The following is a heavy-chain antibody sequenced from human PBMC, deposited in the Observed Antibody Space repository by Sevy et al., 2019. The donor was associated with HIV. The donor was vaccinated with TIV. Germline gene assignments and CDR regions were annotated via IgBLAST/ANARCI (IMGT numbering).Heavy chain of an antibody. CDR3: ARGASPVGQLHRPLYYYYMDV. V-gene: IGHV1-18*01. D-gene: IGHD2-2*01. CDR2: ISAYNGNT. CDR1: GYTFTSYG. J-gene: IGHJ6*03. Sequence: ASVKVSCKASGYTFTSYGISWVRQAPGQGLEWMGWISAYNGNTNYAQKLQGRVTMTTDTSTSTAYMELRSLRSDDTAVYYCARGASPVGQLHRPLYYYYMDVWGKGTTVTVSS.